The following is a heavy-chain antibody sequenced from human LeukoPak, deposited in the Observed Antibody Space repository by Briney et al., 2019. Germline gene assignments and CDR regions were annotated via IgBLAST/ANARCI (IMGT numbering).Heavy chain of an antibody. CDR3: ATTARDTSVGDH. V-gene: IGHV3-33*03. CDR2: IWYDGSKK. D-gene: IGHD5-18*01. CDR1: GFIFSNYG. J-gene: IGHJ4*02. Sequence: GGSLRLSCAASGFIFSNYGMHWVRQAPGKGLEWVAVIWYDGSKKYYADSVKGRFSISRDNSKNTVYLHMRGLRAEDTGLYFCATTARDTSVGDHRGQGTRVSVSS.